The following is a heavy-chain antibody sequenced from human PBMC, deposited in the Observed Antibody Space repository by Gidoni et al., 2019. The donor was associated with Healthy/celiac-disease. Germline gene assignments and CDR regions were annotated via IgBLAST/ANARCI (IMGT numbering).Heavy chain of an antibody. CDR2: ISSSSSYI. V-gene: IGHV3-21*01. CDR3: ARDRVPAAPNYYYYGMDV. D-gene: IGHD2-2*01. J-gene: IGHJ6*02. Sequence: EVQLVESGGGLVKPGGSLRLSCAASGFTFSSYSTNWVRQAPGKGLEWVSSISSSSSYIYYADSVKGRFTISRDNAKNSLYLQMNSLRAEDTAVYYCARDRVPAAPNYYYYGMDVWGQGTTVTVSS. CDR1: GFTFSSYS.